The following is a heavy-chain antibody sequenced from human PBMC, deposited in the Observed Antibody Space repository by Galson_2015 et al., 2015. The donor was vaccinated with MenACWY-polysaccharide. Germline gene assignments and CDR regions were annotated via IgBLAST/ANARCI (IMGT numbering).Heavy chain of an antibody. CDR2: INDNSRHI. J-gene: IGHJ6*02. CDR1: GFSFSTFA. V-gene: IGHV3-21*01. Sequence: SLRLSCAGSGFSFSTFAMNWVRQAPGKGLEWVSSINDNSRHIHYADSVQGRFAVSRDNTKNSLYLQMNSLRVEDTAVYYCARDYCSRTSCDGLDVWGQGTTVTVS. CDR3: ARDYCSRTSCDGLDV. D-gene: IGHD2-2*01.